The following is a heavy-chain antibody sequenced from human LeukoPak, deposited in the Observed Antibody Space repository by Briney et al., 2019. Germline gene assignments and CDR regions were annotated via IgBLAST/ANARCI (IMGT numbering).Heavy chain of an antibody. Sequence: SVKVSCKASGGTFSSYAISWVRQAPGQGLEWMGGIIPIFGTANYAQKFQGRVTITTDESTSTAYMELSSLRSEDTAVYYCARWRYTGGSYSGSYRDYWGQGALVTVSS. CDR3: ARWRYTGGSYSGSYRDY. CDR2: IIPIFGTA. D-gene: IGHD1-26*01. J-gene: IGHJ4*02. V-gene: IGHV1-69*05. CDR1: GGTFSSYA.